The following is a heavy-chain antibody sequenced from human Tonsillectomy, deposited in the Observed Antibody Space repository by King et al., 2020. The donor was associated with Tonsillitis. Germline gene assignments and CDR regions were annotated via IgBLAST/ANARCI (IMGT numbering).Heavy chain of an antibody. CDR2: IYHSGST. CDR1: GGSISSSNR. J-gene: IGHJ3*01. V-gene: IGHV4-4*02. CDR3: AREGRDAFDL. Sequence: VQLQESGPGLVKPSGTLSLTCGVSGGSISSSNRWSWVRQPPGKGLEWVGEIYHSGSTNYHSSLKSRVNISVDKPKNQFSLKLGSVTAPDTAVYYCAREGRDAFDLWGQGTMVTVSS.